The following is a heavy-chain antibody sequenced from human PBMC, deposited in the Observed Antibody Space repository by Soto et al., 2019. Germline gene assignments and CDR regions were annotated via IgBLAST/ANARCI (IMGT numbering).Heavy chain of an antibody. D-gene: IGHD3-22*01. V-gene: IGHV1-46*01. J-gene: IGHJ4*02. CDR3: ARMDRRITMIEGGYFDY. Sequence: GASVKVSCKASGYTFTSYYMHWVRQAPGQGLEWMGIINPSGGSTSYAQKFQGRVTMTRDTSTSTVYMELSSLRSEDTAVYYCARMDRRITMIEGGYFDYWGQGTLVTVSS. CDR2: INPSGGST. CDR1: GYTFTSYY.